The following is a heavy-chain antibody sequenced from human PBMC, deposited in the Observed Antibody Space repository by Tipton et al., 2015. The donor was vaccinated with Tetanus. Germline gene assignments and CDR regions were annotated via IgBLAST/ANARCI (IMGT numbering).Heavy chain of an antibody. V-gene: IGHV1-2*02. CDR2: INPKSGVT. Sequence: QSGAEVKKPGASVKVSCKASGYSFTGYFIHWVRQAPGQGLEWMGWINPKSGVTNYAQKFQGRVTMTRDTSISTAYVELSGLRSDDTAVYYCARDHSSDWYFDFDFWGQGTLVTVSS. D-gene: IGHD6-19*01. CDR3: ARDHSSDWYFDFDF. J-gene: IGHJ4*02. CDR1: GYSFTGYF.